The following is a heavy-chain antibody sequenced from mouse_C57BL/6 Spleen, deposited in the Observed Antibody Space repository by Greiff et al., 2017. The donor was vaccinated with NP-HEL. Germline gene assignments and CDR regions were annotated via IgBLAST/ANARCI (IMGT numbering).Heavy chain of an antibody. CDR1: GYTFTSYW. V-gene: IGHV1-64*01. D-gene: IGHD2-4*01. Sequence: QVQLQQSGAELVKPGASVKLSCKASGYTFTSYWMHWVKQRPGQGLEWIGMIHPNSGSTNYNEKFKSKATLTVDKSSSTAYMQLSSLTSEDSAVYYCARGSYDYEYAMDYWGQGTSVTVSS. CDR3: ARGSYDYEYAMDY. CDR2: IHPNSGST. J-gene: IGHJ4*01.